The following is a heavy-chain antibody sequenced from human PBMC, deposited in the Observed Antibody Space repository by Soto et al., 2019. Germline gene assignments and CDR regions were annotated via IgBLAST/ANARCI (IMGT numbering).Heavy chain of an antibody. CDR1: GFTFRSYV. D-gene: IGHD3-16*01. CDR3: ARWGTTGGLDV. J-gene: IGHJ1*01. V-gene: IGHV3-30*19. CDR2: TSYDGSGK. Sequence: QVQLVESGGGVVQPGTSLRLSCVGSGFTFRSYVIHWVRQAPGKGLEWVALTSYDGSGKYYGYSVRGRFTISRDNSRNTVDLQMDSLSLEDTALYYCARWGTTGGLDVWGQGTLVSVSS.